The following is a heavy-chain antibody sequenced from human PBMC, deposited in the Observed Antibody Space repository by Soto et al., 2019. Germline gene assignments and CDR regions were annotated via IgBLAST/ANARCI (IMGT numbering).Heavy chain of an antibody. CDR2: IFYDGYT. Sequence: QVQLQESGPGLVMPSETLSLTCTVSGDSISGSPYFWGWIRQPPGKRLEWIGSIFYDGYTVYTPSLQSRVTISVDTSKSQFSLKLTSLAAADTAIFFCARLQAAVPHYWGQGILVTVSS. CDR1: GDSISGSPYF. V-gene: IGHV4-39*07. CDR3: ARLQAAVPHY. D-gene: IGHD6-13*01. J-gene: IGHJ4*02.